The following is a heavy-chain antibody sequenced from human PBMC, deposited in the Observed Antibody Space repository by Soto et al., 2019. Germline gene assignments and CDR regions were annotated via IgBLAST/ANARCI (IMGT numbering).Heavy chain of an antibody. V-gene: IGHV1-69*02. CDR2: IIPILGIA. D-gene: IGHD2-2*01. CDR1: GGTFSSCT. J-gene: IGHJ4*02. Sequence: GASVKVSCKASGGTFSSCTISWVRQASGQGLEWMGRIIPILGIANYAQKFQGRVTITADKSTSTAYMELSSLRSEDTAVYYCASSCSSTSCPSGYWGQGTLVTVSS. CDR3: ASSCSSTSCPSGY.